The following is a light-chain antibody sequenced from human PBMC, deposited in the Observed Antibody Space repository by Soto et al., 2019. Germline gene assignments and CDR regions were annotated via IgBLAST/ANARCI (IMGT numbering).Light chain of an antibody. J-gene: IGKJ1*01. CDR1: QSISSY. CDR2: AAS. V-gene: IGKV1-39*01. CDR3: QQRYSTPQRT. Sequence: DIQMTQSPSSLSASVADRVTITCRASQSISSYLNWYQQKPGKAPKLLIYAASSLQSGVPSRFSGSGSGTDFTITISSLQAENVATSYCQQRYSTPQRTFCLGTKVEIK.